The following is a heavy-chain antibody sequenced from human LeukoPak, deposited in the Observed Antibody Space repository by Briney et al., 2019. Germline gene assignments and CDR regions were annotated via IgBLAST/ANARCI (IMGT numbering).Heavy chain of an antibody. CDR3: ANSPSSSKWELLFDFDY. V-gene: IGHV3-23*01. D-gene: IGHD1-26*01. J-gene: IGHJ4*02. Sequence: PGGSLRLSCAASGFTFSSYAMSWVRQAPGKGLEWVSAISGSGGSTYYADSVKGRFTISRDNSKNTLYLQMNSLRAEDTAVYYCANSPSSSKWELLFDFDYWGQGTLVTVSS. CDR1: GFTFSSYA. CDR2: ISGSGGST.